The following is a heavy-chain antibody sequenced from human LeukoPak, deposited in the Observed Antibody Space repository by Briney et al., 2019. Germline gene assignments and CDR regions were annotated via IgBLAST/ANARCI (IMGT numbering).Heavy chain of an antibody. D-gene: IGHD3-10*01. V-gene: IGHV3-23*01. CDR3: AKGRGLFPSSNDY. Sequence: GSLRLSCAASGFTSGSYAMTWVRQAPGKGLEWVSSLTGSGANTYYADSVKGRFTISRDNSKSTLYLQMNSLRAEDTAVYYCAKGRGLFPSSNDYWGQGTLVTVSS. CDR1: GFTSGSYA. J-gene: IGHJ4*02. CDR2: LTGSGANT.